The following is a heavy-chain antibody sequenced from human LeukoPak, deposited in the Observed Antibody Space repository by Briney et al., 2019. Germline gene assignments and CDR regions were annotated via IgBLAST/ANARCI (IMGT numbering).Heavy chain of an antibody. CDR3: ARVRRAGNTGWNFDL. V-gene: IGHV4-34*01. J-gene: IGHJ2*01. Sequence: SETLSLTCAVYGGSFSGYYWSWIRQPPGKGLEWIGEINHSGSTNYNPSLKSRVTISVDTSKNQFSLKLSSVTAADTAVYYCARVRRAGNTGWNFDLWGRGTLVTVSS. CDR1: GGSFSGYY. D-gene: IGHD1-1*01. CDR2: INHSGST.